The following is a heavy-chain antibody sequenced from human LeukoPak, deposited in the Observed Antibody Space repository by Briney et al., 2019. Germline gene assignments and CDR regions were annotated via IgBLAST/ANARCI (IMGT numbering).Heavy chain of an antibody. Sequence: PSETLSLTCTVSGGSISIGSYYWSWTRHPAGKGREWIGRIYTSGSTNYNPSLKSRVTISVDTSKNQFSLKLSSVTAADTAVYSCARDDRYGDFHLVWGEGTTVIASS. V-gene: IGHV4-61*02. CDR3: ARDDRYGDFHLV. J-gene: IGHJ6*04. CDR1: GGSISIGSYY. D-gene: IGHD4-17*01. CDR2: IYTSGST.